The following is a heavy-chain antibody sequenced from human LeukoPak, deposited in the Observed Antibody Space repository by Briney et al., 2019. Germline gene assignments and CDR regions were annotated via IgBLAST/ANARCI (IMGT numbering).Heavy chain of an antibody. V-gene: IGHV3-9*01. J-gene: IGHJ4*02. Sequence: GGSLILSCAASGFTFDDYAMHWVRQAPGKGLEWVSGISWNSGSIGYADSVKGRFTISRDNAKNSLYLQMNSLRAEDTALYYCAKGGYYDSSGYYSFDYWGQGTLVTVSS. D-gene: IGHD3-22*01. CDR1: GFTFDDYA. CDR2: ISWNSGSI. CDR3: AKGGYYDSSGYYSFDY.